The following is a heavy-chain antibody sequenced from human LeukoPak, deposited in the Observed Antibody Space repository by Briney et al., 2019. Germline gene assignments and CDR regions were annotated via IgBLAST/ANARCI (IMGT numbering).Heavy chain of an antibody. V-gene: IGHV3-7*01. CDR2: IKPDGSES. J-gene: IGHJ4*02. Sequence: GGSLRLSCAASGLTFTSNWMSWVRQAPGKGLEWVANIKPDGSESHYVDSVKGRFAISRDNAGNSLCLQMNSLRVEDTAVYYCASNYFEYWGQGTLVTVSS. CDR3: ASNYFEY. CDR1: GLTFTSNW.